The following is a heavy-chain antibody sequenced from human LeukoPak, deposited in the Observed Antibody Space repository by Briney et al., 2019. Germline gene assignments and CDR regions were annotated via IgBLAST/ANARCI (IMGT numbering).Heavy chain of an antibody. CDR2: IYYSGST. Sequence: SETLSLTCTVSGGSISSYYWSWIRQPPGKGLEWIGYIYYSGSTNYNPSLKSRVTISVDTSKNQFSLKLSSVTAADTAVYYRARDITLDSWGQGTLVTVSS. V-gene: IGHV4-59*01. CDR3: ARDITLDS. CDR1: GGSISSYY. J-gene: IGHJ4*02.